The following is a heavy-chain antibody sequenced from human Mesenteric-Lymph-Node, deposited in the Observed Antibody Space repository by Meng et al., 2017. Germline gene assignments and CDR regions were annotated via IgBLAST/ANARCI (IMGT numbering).Heavy chain of an antibody. D-gene: IGHD3-22*01. CDR3: ARVETYYYDSSCYYFSD. CDR1: GGSFSGYY. J-gene: IGHJ1*01. CDR2: INHIEST. Sequence: SETLSLTCAVYGGSFSGYYWSWIRQPPGTGLEWIGEINHIESTNYNPSLKSRVTISVDTSKNQFSLKLSSVTAADTAVYYCARVETYYYDSSCYYFSDWGQGTLVTVSS. V-gene: IGHV4-34*01.